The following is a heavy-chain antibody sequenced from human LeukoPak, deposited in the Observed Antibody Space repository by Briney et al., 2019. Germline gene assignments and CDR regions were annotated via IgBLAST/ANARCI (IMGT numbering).Heavy chain of an antibody. Sequence: SETLSLTCTVSGGSISSFYWSWIRQSPGKGLEWIGYIYNTENTNYNPSLKSRVTISVDTSKNQFSLKVKSVTASDTAVYYCASSEPDLDTWGQGTLVTVSS. CDR1: GGSISSFY. CDR2: IYNTENT. J-gene: IGHJ5*02. D-gene: IGHD1-26*01. V-gene: IGHV4-59*08. CDR3: ASSEPDLDT.